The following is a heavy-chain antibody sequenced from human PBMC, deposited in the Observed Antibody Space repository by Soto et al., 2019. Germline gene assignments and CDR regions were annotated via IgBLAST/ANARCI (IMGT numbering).Heavy chain of an antibody. V-gene: IGHV3-21*01. J-gene: IGHJ4*02. Sequence: EVQLVESGGGLVKPGGSLRLSCAASGFTFSSYSMNWVRQAPGKGLEWVSSISSSSSYIYYADSVKGRFTISRDNAKNSLYVQMNSLRAEDTAVYYCARDLGDYLKAYYFDYWGQGTLVTVSS. CDR1: GFTFSSYS. D-gene: IGHD4-17*01. CDR2: ISSSSSYI. CDR3: ARDLGDYLKAYYFDY.